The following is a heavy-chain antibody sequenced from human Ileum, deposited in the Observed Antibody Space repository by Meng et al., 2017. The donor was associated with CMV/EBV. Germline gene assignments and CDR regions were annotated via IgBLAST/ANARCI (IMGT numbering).Heavy chain of an antibody. CDR3: ASRRDCSGGTCQFDY. CDR2: ISASSTYT. Sequence: SWTGSGFAFNSYNMNWVRQTPGKGLEWVSCISASSTYTYYGESVKGRFTISRDNAQNSLYLQMNTLRAEDTAVYYCASRRDCSGGTCQFDYWGQGTLVTVSS. V-gene: IGHV3-21*01. D-gene: IGHD2-15*01. CDR1: GFAFNSYN. J-gene: IGHJ4*02.